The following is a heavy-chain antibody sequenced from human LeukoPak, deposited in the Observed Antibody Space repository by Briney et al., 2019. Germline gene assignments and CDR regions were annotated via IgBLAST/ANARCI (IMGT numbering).Heavy chain of an antibody. D-gene: IGHD4-23*01. CDR1: GFTFSTYW. J-gene: IGHJ4*02. V-gene: IGHV3-7*05. CDR3: AREAGGKIDY. CDR2: IKEDGSDK. Sequence: PGGSLRLSCAASGFTFSTYWMNWVRQAPGKGLEWVAHIKEDGSDKYYVDSVKGRFTISRDNAKNSLYLQMNSLRAEDTAVYYCAREAGGKIDYWGQGTLVTVSS.